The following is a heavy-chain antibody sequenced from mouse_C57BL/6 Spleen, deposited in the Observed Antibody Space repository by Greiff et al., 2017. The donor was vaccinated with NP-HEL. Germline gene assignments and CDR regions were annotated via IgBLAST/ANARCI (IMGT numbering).Heavy chain of an antibody. D-gene: IGHD1-1*01. J-gene: IGHJ3*01. CDR3: ARGNDYGSSYGFAY. CDR2: INPGSGGT. V-gene: IGHV1-54*01. Sequence: QVQLQQSGAELVRPGTSVKVSCKASGYAFTNYLIEWVKQRPGQGLEWIGVINPGSGGTNYNEKFKGKATLTADKSSSTAYMQLSSLTSEDSAVYFCARGNDYGSSYGFAYWGQGTLVTVSA. CDR1: GYAFTNYL.